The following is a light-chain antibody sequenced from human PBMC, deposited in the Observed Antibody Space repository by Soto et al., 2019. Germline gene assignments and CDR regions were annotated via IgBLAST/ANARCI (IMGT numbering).Light chain of an antibody. CDR3: QQYTNWPPWT. CDR1: QSVSNK. V-gene: IGKV3-15*01. CDR2: GAS. J-gene: IGKJ1*01. Sequence: EIVMTQSPATLSVSPGERATLSCRASQSVSNKLAWYQQKPGQAPRLLLYGASTRATGIPARFSGSGSGTEFTLTIRSLQSEDFAVYYCQQYTNWPPWTFGQGTKVEIK.